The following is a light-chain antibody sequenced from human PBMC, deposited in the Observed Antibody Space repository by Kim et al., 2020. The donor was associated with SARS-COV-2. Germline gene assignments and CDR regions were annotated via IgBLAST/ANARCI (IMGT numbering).Light chain of an antibody. CDR3: SSKTSSDSVL. J-gene: IGLJ2*01. Sequence: GQSITISCTGTSYDVGGYDFVSWYQQHPGKAPQLIIYDVTDRPSGISNRFSGSKSANTASLIISGLQAEDEADYYCSSKTSSDSVLFGGGTQLTVL. CDR2: DVT. V-gene: IGLV2-14*03. CDR1: SYDVGGYDF.